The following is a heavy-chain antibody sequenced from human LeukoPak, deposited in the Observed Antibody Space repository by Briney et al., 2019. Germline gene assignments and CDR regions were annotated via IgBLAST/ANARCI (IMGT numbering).Heavy chain of an antibody. V-gene: IGHV4-59*01. CDR3: ARFGLRAWYFDL. J-gene: IGHJ2*01. D-gene: IGHD3/OR15-3a*01. CDR1: GGSISSYY. CDR2: VSYSGNT. Sequence: SETLSLTCTVSGGSISSYYWGWVRQPPGEGLEWIAYVSYSGNTNYNPSLKSRVTSSVDTSNNQFSLKMNSVTAADTAVYYCARFGLRAWYFDLWGRGTLVTVSS.